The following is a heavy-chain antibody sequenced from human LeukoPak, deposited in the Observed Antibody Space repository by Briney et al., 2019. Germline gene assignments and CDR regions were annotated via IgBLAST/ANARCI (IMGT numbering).Heavy chain of an antibody. V-gene: IGHV5-51*01. CDR2: IFPGDSDT. CDR1: GYSFTSYW. Sequence: GESLKISCKGSGYSFTSYWIGWVRQMPGKGLEGMGIIFPGDSDTIYSPSSQGQVTISADKSINTAYLQWSSLKASDTAMFYCATSESQTKFDYWGQGTLVTVSS. CDR3: ATSESQTKFDY. J-gene: IGHJ4*02. D-gene: IGHD1/OR15-1a*01.